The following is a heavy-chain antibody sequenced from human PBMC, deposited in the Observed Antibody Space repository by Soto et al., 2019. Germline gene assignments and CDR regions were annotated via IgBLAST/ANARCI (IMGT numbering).Heavy chain of an antibody. V-gene: IGHV4-34*01. CDR2: ISHSGST. CDR3: ARDQPPLYYDFWSGYYSAAGGYGMDV. D-gene: IGHD3-3*01. Sequence: SETLSLTCAVYGGSFSGYYWSWIRTPPGKGLEWIGEISHSGSTNYNPSLMSRVTISVDTSKNQFSLKLSSVTAADTAVYYCARDQPPLYYDFWSGYYSAAGGYGMDVWGQGTTVTVSS. J-gene: IGHJ6*02. CDR1: GGSFSGYY.